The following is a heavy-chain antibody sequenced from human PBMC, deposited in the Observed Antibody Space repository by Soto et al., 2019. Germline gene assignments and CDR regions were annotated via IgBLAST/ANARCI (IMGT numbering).Heavy chain of an antibody. J-gene: IGHJ4*02. Sequence: EVQLLESGGGLVQPGGSLRLSCAASGFTFSSYAMSWVRQAPGKGLEWVSAISGSGGSTYYADSVKGRFTISRDNSKNTLYLQMNSLRAEDTAVYYCAKNMVRGVTLFYYFDYWGQGTLVTVSS. CDR2: ISGSGGST. V-gene: IGHV3-23*01. CDR3: AKNMVRGVTLFYYFDY. CDR1: GFTFSSYA. D-gene: IGHD3-10*01.